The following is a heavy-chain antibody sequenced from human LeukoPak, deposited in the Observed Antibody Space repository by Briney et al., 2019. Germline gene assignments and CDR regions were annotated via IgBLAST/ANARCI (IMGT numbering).Heavy chain of an antibody. CDR1: GYTFTGYY. CDR2: ISAYNGNT. Sequence: ASVKVSCKASGYTFTGYYMHWVRQAPGQGLEWMGWISAYNGNTNYAQKLQGRVTMTTDTSTSTAYMELRSLRSDDTAVYYCARDGSEYDILTGYPKDYWGQGTLVTVSS. CDR3: ARDGSEYDILTGYPKDY. D-gene: IGHD3-9*01. J-gene: IGHJ4*02. V-gene: IGHV1-18*04.